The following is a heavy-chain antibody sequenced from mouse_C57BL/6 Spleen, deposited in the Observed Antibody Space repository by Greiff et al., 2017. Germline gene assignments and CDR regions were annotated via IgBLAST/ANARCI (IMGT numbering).Heavy chain of an antibody. V-gene: IGHV5-15*01. J-gene: IGHJ4*01. CDR3: ARRGGNYAMDY. CDR1: GFTFSDYG. CDR2: LSNLAYSI. Sequence: EVNVVESGGGLVQPGGSLKLSCAASGFTFSDYGMAWVRQAPRKGPEWVAFLSNLAYSIYYADTAPGRFTISRENAKNTLYLEMSSLRSEDTAMYYCARRGGNYAMDYWGQGTSVTVSS.